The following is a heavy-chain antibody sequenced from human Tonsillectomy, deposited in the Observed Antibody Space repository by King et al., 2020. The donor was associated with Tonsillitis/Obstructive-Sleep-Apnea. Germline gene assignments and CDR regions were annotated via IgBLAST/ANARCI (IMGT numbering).Heavy chain of an antibody. CDR1: GFTFSSYS. Sequence: VQLVESGGGLVKPGGSLRLSCAASGFTFSSYSMNWVRQAPGKGLEWVSSISSSSSYIYYADSVKGRFTISRDNAKNSLDLQMNSLRAVDTAVYYCARGFGSGWDFDYWGQGTLVTVSS. CDR2: ISSSSSYI. J-gene: IGHJ4*02. V-gene: IGHV3-21*01. CDR3: ARGFGSGWDFDY. D-gene: IGHD6-19*01.